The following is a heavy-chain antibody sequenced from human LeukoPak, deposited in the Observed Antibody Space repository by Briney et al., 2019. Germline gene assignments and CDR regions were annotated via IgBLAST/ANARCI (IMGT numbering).Heavy chain of an antibody. D-gene: IGHD3-22*01. V-gene: IGHV3-23*01. J-gene: IGHJ4*02. CDR3: ATTRYYYDSSGYSNFDY. CDR1: GFTFSSYA. Sequence: GGSLRLSCAASGFTFSSYAMNWVRQAPGKGLEWVSAISGSGGSTYYADSVEGRFTISRDKSKNTLYLKMNSLRAEDTAVYYCATTRYYYDSSGYSNFDYWGQGTLVTVSS. CDR2: ISGSGGST.